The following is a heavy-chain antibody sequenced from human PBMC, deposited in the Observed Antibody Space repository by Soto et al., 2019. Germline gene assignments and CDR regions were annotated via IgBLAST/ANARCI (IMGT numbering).Heavy chain of an antibody. J-gene: IGHJ6*02. CDR1: GGSISSYY. Sequence: SETLSLTCTVSGGSISSYYWTWIRQPPGKGLEWIGYIYYSGSTNYNPSLKSRVTISVDTSKNQFSLKLSSVTAADTAVYYCARVKYYDSSGYFHPRGYYYYGMDVWGQGTTVT. CDR2: IYYSGST. D-gene: IGHD3-22*01. CDR3: ARVKYYDSSGYFHPRGYYYYGMDV. V-gene: IGHV4-59*01.